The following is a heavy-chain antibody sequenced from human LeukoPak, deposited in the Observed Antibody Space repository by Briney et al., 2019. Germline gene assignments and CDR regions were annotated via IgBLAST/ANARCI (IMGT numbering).Heavy chain of an antibody. CDR2: ISDIGSI. CDR1: GGSISSYY. V-gene: IGHV4-59*08. Sequence: SETLCLTCTVSGGSISSYYWSRIRQPPGKVLEWIAYISDIGSINYNPSLKSRVTISLDTSKNQFSLKLSSVTAADTAVYYCAGHHPRNTVDFWGQGTLDTVSS. CDR3: AGHHPRNTVDF. D-gene: IGHD2/OR15-2a*01. J-gene: IGHJ4*02.